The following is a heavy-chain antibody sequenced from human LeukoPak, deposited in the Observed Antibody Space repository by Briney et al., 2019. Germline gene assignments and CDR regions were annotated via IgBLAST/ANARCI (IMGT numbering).Heavy chain of an antibody. CDR1: GFTFSSYA. CDR3: AKDWGSTSCYVASCYFDY. V-gene: IGHV3-23*01. J-gene: IGHJ4*02. D-gene: IGHD2-2*01. Sequence: GGSLRLSCAASGFTFSSYAMSWVRQAPGKGLEWVSAISGSGGSTYYADSVKGRFTISRDNSKNTLYLQMNSLRAEDTAVYYCAKDWGSTSCYVASCYFDYWGQGTLVTVSS. CDR2: ISGSGGST.